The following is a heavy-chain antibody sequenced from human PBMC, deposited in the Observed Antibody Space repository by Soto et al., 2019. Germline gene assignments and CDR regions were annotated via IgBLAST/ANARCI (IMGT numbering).Heavy chain of an antibody. CDR3: AKDGDYDSSGPFDY. CDR2: ISWNSGSI. CDR1: GFTFDDYA. J-gene: IGHJ4*02. Sequence: EVQLVESGGGLVQPGRSLRLSCAASGFTFDDYAMHWVRQAPGKGLEWVSGISWNSGSIGYADSVKGRFTISRDNSKNTLYLQMNSLRAEDTAVYYCAKDGDYDSSGPFDYWGQGTLVTVSS. V-gene: IGHV3-9*01. D-gene: IGHD3-22*01.